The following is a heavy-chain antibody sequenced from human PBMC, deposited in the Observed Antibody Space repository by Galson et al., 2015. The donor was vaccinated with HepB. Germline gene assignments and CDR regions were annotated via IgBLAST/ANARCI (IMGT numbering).Heavy chain of an antibody. D-gene: IGHD2-8*02. CDR2: IKSKTDGGTT. J-gene: IGHJ4*02. CDR1: GFTFSNAW. CDR3: TTDIVLVVYARDFDY. Sequence: SLRLSCAASGFTFSNAWMSWVRQAPGKGLEWVGRIKSKTDGGTTDYAAPVKGRFTISRDDSKNTLYLQMNSLKTEDTAVYYCTTDIVLVVYARDFDYWGQGTLVTVSS. V-gene: IGHV3-15*01.